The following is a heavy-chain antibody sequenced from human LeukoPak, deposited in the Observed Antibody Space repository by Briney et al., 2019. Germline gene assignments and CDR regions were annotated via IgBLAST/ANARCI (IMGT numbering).Heavy chain of an antibody. D-gene: IGHD3-22*01. CDR3: ARDSYYDSSGYYYDPLDY. CDR2: ISSSSSYI. CDR1: GFTFSSYS. V-gene: IGHV3-21*01. J-gene: IGHJ4*02. Sequence: PGGSLRLSCAASGFTFSSYSMNWVRQAPGKGLEWVSSISSSSSYIYYADSVKGRFTISRDNAKNSLYLQMNSLRAEDTAVYYCARDSYYDSSGYYYDPLDYWGQGTLVTVSS.